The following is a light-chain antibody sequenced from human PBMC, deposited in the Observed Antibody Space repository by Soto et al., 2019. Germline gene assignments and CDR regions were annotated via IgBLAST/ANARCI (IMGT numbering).Light chain of an antibody. Sequence: QSVLTQPRSVSGSPGQSVTISCTGTSSDVGGYNFVSWYQHHPGKAPKLMIYDVSKRLSGVPDRFSGSKSGNTASLTISGLQAEDEADYYCCSYAGNYPVLFGGGTKLTVL. V-gene: IGLV2-11*01. CDR2: DVS. J-gene: IGLJ2*01. CDR3: CSYAGNYPVL. CDR1: SSDVGGYNF.